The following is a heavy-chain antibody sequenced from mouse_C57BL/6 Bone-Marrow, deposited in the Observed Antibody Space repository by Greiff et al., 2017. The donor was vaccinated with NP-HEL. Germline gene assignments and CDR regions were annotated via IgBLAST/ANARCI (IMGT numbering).Heavy chain of an antibody. CDR3: AREDGYDGAY. D-gene: IGHD2-2*01. CDR2: IDPSDSYT. J-gene: IGHJ3*01. Sequence: VQLQQSGAELVKPGASVKLSCKASGYTFTSYWMQWVKQRPGQGLEWIGEIDPSDSYTNYNQKFKGKATLTVDTSSSTAYMQLSSLTSEDSAVYYCAREDGYDGAYWGQGTLVTVSA. V-gene: IGHV1-50*01. CDR1: GYTFTSYW.